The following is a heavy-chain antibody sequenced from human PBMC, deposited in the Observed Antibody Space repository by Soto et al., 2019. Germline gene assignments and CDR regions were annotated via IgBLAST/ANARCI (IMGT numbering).Heavy chain of an antibody. J-gene: IGHJ1*01. V-gene: IGHV1-18*01. CDR2: ISAYNGNT. CDR3: ASGGMYSSSWYVAEYFQH. D-gene: IGHD6-13*01. Sequence: QVQLVQSGAEVKKPGASVKVSCKASGYTFTSYGISWVRQAPGQGLEWMGWISAYNGNTNYAQKLQGRVTMTTDTXTXTXXMELRSLRSDDTAGYYCASGGMYSSSWYVAEYFQHWGQGTLVTVSS. CDR1: GYTFTSYG.